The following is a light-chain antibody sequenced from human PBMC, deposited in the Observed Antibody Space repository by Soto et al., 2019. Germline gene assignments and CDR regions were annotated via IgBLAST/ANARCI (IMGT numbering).Light chain of an antibody. CDR2: GAS. J-gene: IGKJ2*01. V-gene: IGKV3-20*01. CDR3: QQYGKSPYT. CDR1: QSVSSSY. Sequence: EIVLTQSPGTLSLSPGERATLSCRASQSVSSSYLAWYQQKPGQAPRLLIYGASSMATGIPDSFSGSGSGTDFTLTISRLEPEDFAVYYCQQYGKSPYTFGQGTKLEIK.